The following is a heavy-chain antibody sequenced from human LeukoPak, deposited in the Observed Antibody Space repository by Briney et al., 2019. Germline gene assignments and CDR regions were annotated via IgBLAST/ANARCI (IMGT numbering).Heavy chain of an antibody. V-gene: IGHV1-8*01. D-gene: IGHD1-26*01. Sequence: ASVKVSCTGSGYTFTSYDIDWVRQATGQGLEWMGWMNPNSGNTGYAQKFQGRVTMTRNTSISTAYMELSSLRSEDTAVYYCARGSGGSYYYYYYGMDVWGQGTTVTASS. CDR1: GYTFTSYD. CDR2: MNPNSGNT. CDR3: ARGSGGSYYYYYYGMDV. J-gene: IGHJ6*02.